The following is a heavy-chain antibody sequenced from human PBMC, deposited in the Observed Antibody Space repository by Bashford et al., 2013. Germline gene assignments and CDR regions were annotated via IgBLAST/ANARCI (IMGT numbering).Heavy chain of an antibody. CDR3: AKDGWVREGWFDP. CDR2: IYYSGST. D-gene: IGHD3-10*01. Sequence: SETLSLTCTVSGGSISSGGYYWSWIRQHPGKGLEWIGYIYYSGSTNYNPSLKSRVTISLDTSKNQFSLKLSSVTAADTAVYFCAKDGWVREGWFDPWGQGLVVTVSS. J-gene: IGHJ5*02. CDR1: GGSISSGGYY. V-gene: IGHV4-61*08.